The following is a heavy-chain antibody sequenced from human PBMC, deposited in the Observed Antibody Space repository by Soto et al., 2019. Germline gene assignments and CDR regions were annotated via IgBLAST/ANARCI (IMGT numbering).Heavy chain of an antibody. J-gene: IGHJ6*02. CDR1: GFTFSSYA. V-gene: IGHV3-64D*08. Sequence: TGGSLRLSCSASGFTFSSYAMHWVRQAPGKGLEYVSAISSNGGSTYYADSVKGRFTISRDNSKNTLYLQMSSLRAEDTAVYYCVKSGGIAVAGPSFNYGMDVWGQGTTVTVSS. CDR2: ISSNGGST. D-gene: IGHD6-19*01. CDR3: VKSGGIAVAGPSFNYGMDV.